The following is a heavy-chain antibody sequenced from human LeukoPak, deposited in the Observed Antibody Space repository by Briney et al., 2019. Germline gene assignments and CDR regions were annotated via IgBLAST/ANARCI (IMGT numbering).Heavy chain of an antibody. CDR2: IWYDGSQN. Sequence: GGSLRLSCAASGFTFSSHGMHWVRQAPGKGLEWVAFIWYDGSQNDYSDSVKGRFSISRDNSKNTHYLQMNSLRADDTAVYYCARDMGYGPLDYWGQGTLVTVSS. V-gene: IGHV3-33*01. CDR1: GFTFSSHG. CDR3: ARDMGYGPLDY. D-gene: IGHD4-17*01. J-gene: IGHJ4*02.